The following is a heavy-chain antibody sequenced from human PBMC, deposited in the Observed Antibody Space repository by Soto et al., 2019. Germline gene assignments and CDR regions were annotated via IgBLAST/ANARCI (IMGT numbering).Heavy chain of an antibody. Sequence: EVPLVESGGGLVQPGGSLRLSCAASGFTVSTKYMSWVRQAPGKWLEWVSVIYRGGSTSYADSVTGRFTISRANSKNTVNLHMNSLIAEDTAEYDCARDPWAADYWGQGTLVTV. D-gene: IGHD3-16*01. CDR3: ARDPWAADY. J-gene: IGHJ4*02. CDR2: IYRGGST. CDR1: GFTVSTKY. V-gene: IGHV3-66*01.